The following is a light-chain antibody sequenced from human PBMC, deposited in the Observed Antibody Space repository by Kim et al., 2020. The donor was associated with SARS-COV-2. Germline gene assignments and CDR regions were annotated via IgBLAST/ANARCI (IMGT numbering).Light chain of an antibody. Sequence: ALGQTVRITCQGDSLRIFYANWYQQKPGQAPILLIYYNNYRPSGIPDRFSGSNSGATASLTITGAQAEDEGDYYCNSRDSSGNHVVFGRGTQLTVL. CDR2: YNN. J-gene: IGLJ2*01. CDR1: SLRIFY. CDR3: NSRDSSGNHVV. V-gene: IGLV3-19*01.